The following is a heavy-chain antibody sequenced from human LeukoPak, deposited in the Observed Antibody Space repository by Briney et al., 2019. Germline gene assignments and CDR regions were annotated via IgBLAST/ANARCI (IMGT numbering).Heavy chain of an antibody. CDR1: GGTFSSYT. Sequence: SVKVSCKASGGTFSSYTISWVRQAPGQGHEWMGRIIPILGIANYAQKFQGRVTITADKSTSTAYMELSSLRSEDTAVYYCARQATSIVGATTNWFDPWGQGTLVTVSS. D-gene: IGHD1-26*01. CDR3: ARQATSIVGATTNWFDP. V-gene: IGHV1-69*02. J-gene: IGHJ5*02. CDR2: IIPILGIA.